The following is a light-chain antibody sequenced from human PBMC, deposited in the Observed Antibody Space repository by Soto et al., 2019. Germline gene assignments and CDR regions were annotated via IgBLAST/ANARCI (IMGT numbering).Light chain of an antibody. J-gene: IGKJ2*01. CDR3: PQCNDWPHT. CDR1: QSVSSN. CDR2: GAF. Sequence: EIVMTQSPATLSVSPGERATLSCRASQSVSSNLAWYQQKPGQAPRLLIYGAFTRATGIPARSSGRGSGTEFTLSISSLQSEDCAVYYCPQCNDWPHTFGQGTKLEIK. V-gene: IGKV3-15*01.